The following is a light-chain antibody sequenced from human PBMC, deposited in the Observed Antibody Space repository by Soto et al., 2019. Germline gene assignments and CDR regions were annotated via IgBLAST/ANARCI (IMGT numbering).Light chain of an antibody. CDR2: VVR. CDR1: SSDVGGYNY. Sequence: QSVLTQPASVSGSPGQSITISCTGTSSDVGGYNYVSWYHQHPGKAPKLMIYVVRNRPSGVSNRFSGSKSGNTASLTISGLQAEDEADYYCSSYTSSCTYVFGTGTKVTVL. J-gene: IGLJ1*01. CDR3: SSYTSSCTYV. V-gene: IGLV2-14*01.